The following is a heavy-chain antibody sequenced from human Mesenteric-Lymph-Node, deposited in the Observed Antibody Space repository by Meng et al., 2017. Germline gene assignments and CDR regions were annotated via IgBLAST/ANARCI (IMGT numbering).Heavy chain of an antibody. Sequence: SVKVSCLASRYTFISYGISWVRQPPGQGLAWMGRINSNCGGTNNAQKFQGRVTMTRDTSISTAVMELNRLRSADTAVYYCARVEAPISYYFDSRDYYPTDYWGQGTLVTVSS. CDR3: ARVEAPISYYFDSRDYYPTDY. D-gene: IGHD3-22*01. J-gene: IGHJ4*02. CDR2: INSNCGGT. CDR1: RYTFISYG. V-gene: IGHV1-2*06.